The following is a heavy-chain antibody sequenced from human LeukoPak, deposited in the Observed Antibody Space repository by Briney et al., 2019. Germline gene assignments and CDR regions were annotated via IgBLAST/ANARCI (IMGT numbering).Heavy chain of an antibody. V-gene: IGHV4-34*01. D-gene: IGHD6-25*01. CDR3: AGGSSAKRPDFDY. J-gene: IGHJ4*02. Sequence: PSETLSLTCTVSGGSISSYYWSWIRQPPGKGLEWIGEINHSGSTNYNPSLKSRVTISVDTSKNQFSLRLSSVTAADTAVYYCAGGSSAKRPDFDYWGQGTLVTVSS. CDR1: GGSISSYY. CDR2: INHSGST.